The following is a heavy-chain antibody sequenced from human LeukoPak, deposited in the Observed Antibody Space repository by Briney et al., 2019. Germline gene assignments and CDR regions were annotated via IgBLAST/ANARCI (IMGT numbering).Heavy chain of an antibody. CDR2: ISSSSSTI. D-gene: IGHD2-15*01. CDR1: GFTFSSYA. V-gene: IGHV3-48*01. J-gene: IGHJ6*02. Sequence: PGGSLRLSCAASGFTFSSYAMSWVRQAPGKGLEWVSYISSSSSTIYYADSVKGRFTISRDNAKNSLYLQMNSLRAEDTAVYYCASTRGGSLWGMDVWGQGTTVTVSS. CDR3: ASTRGGSLWGMDV.